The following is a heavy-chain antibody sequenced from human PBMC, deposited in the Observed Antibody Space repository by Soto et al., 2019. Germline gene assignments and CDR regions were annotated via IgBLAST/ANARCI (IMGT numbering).Heavy chain of an antibody. CDR2: IYYSGST. CDR1: GGSISSGGYY. CDR3: ARDAGGPADY. Sequence: KASETLSLTCTVSGGSISSGGYYWSWIRQHPGKGLEWIGYIYYSGSTYYNPSLKSRVTISVDTSKNQFSLKLSSVTAADTAVYYCARDAGGPADYWGQGTLVTVSS. J-gene: IGHJ4*02. V-gene: IGHV4-31*03. D-gene: IGHD2-15*01.